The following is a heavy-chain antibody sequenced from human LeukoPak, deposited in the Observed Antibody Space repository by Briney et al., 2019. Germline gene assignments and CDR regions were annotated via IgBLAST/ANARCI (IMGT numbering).Heavy chain of an antibody. V-gene: IGHV3-30*01. D-gene: IGHD3-22*01. CDR1: GFTFSSYA. CDR2: ISYDGSNK. Sequence: PGGSLRLSCAASGFTFSSYAVHWVRQAPGKGLEWVAVISYDGSNKYYADSVKGRFTISRDNSKNTLYLQMNSLRAEDTAVYYCAREIYDSSGYYHGAFDIWGQGTMVTVSS. J-gene: IGHJ3*02. CDR3: AREIYDSSGYYHGAFDI.